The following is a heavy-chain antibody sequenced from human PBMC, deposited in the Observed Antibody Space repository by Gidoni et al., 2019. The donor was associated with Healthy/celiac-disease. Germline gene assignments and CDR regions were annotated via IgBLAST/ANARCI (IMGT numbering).Heavy chain of an antibody. CDR3: AKALGELELDY. V-gene: IGHV3-23*01. CDR2: IRGSVGST. Sequence: FSSYAMSWVRQAPGKGLAWVSAIRGSVGSTYYADSVKGRFTISRDNSKNTLYLQMNSLRAEDTAVYYCAKALGELELDYWGQGTLVTVSS. CDR1: FSSYA. J-gene: IGHJ4*02. D-gene: IGHD1-7*01.